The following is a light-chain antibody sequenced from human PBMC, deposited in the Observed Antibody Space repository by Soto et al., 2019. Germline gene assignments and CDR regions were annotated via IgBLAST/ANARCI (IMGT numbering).Light chain of an antibody. CDR2: GAS. V-gene: IGKV3-15*01. J-gene: IGKJ1*01. CDR3: QQYNNWPT. Sequence: EIVMTQSPATLSVSPGERATLSCRASQSVSSNFAWYQQKPGQAHRLIIYGASTRAAGIPARFSGSGSGTEFTLNISCLQSEDFAAYYWQQYNNWPTFGQGTKVVIK. CDR1: QSVSSN.